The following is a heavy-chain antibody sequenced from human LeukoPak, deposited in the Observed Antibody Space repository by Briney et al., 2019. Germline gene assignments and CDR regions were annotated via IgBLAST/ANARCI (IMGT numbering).Heavy chain of an antibody. CDR2: ISAYNGNT. J-gene: IGHJ6*04. D-gene: IGHD3-10*01. Sequence: ASVKVSCKASGYTFTSYGISWVRQAPGQGLEWMGWISAYNGNTNYAQKLQGRVTMTTDTSTSTAYMELRSLRSDDTAAYYCARSNVLLWFGELHDYYGMDVWGKGTTVTVSS. CDR3: ARSNVLLWFGELHDYYGMDV. V-gene: IGHV1-18*04. CDR1: GYTFTSYG.